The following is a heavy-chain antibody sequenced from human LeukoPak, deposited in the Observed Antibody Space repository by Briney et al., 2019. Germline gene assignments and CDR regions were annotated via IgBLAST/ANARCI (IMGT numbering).Heavy chain of an antibody. V-gene: IGHV4-34*01. D-gene: IGHD2-8*02. CDR1: GGSFSGYY. CDR3: VSGWYWYYFDY. CDR2: INHSGST. Sequence: SETLSLTCAVYGGSFSGYYWSWLRQPPGKGLEWIGEINHSGSTNYNPSLKSRVTISVDTSKNQFSLKLSSVTAADTAVYYCVSGWYWYYFDYWGQGTLVTVSS. J-gene: IGHJ4*02.